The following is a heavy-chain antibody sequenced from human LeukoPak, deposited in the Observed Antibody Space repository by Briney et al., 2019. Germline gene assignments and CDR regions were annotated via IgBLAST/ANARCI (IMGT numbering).Heavy chain of an antibody. CDR2: IRYDGSNE. J-gene: IGHJ4*02. D-gene: IGHD5-24*01. CDR3: ARSRYNLDY. CDR1: GFTFSSYD. Sequence: GGSQRLSCAASGFTFSSYDMHWVRQAPGKGPEWVAIIRYDGSNENYADSVKGRFTISRDNSKKTLYLQMNSLRAEDTAVYYCARSRYNLDYWGQGTLVTVSS. V-gene: IGHV3-33*01.